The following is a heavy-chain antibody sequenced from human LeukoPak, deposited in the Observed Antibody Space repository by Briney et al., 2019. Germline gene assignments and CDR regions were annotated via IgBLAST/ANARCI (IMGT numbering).Heavy chain of an antibody. D-gene: IGHD6-6*01. CDR1: GGSIITTNYY. CDR2: IYNSGSS. Sequence: SETLSLTCSVSGGSIITTNYYWGWIRQPPGKGLEWIATIYNSGSSSYNPSLESRVTISVDTSKNQFSLKLSSVTAADTAVYYCARHVYSTSSGSFFDPWGQGTLVIVSS. V-gene: IGHV4-39*01. J-gene: IGHJ5*02. CDR3: ARHVYSTSSGSFFDP.